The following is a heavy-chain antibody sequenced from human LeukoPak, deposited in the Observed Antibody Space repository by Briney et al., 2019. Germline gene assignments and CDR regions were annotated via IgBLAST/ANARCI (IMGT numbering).Heavy chain of an antibody. J-gene: IGHJ5*02. Sequence: GGSLRLSCAASGFTFSSYSMNWVRQAPGKGLEWVSSISSSSSYIYYADSVKGRFTISRDNAKNSLYLQMNSLRAEDTAVYYCAGYLRGSSGSYLDWFDPWGQGTLVTVSS. V-gene: IGHV3-21*01. D-gene: IGHD3-10*01. CDR3: AGYLRGSSGSYLDWFDP. CDR2: ISSSSSYI. CDR1: GFTFSSYS.